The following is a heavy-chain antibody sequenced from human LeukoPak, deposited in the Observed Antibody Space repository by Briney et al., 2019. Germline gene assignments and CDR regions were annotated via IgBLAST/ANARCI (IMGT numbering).Heavy chain of an antibody. D-gene: IGHD4-23*01. V-gene: IGHV3-9*01. J-gene: IGHJ5*01. CDR1: GFTFELYG. CDR3: AKASDYGGYEFDF. CDR2: ITWNSAYK. Sequence: AGGSLRLSCAASGFTFELYGMHWVRQVPGKGLEWVSYITWNSAYKGYADSVRGRFAISRDNAKKSLHLQMNSLTGDDTAFYYCAKASDYGGYEFDFWGQGTLVTVSS.